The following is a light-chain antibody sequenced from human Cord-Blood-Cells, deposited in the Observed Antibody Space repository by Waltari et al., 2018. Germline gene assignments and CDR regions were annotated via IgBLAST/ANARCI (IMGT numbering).Light chain of an antibody. CDR2: AAS. CDR1: QSISSY. J-gene: IGKJ2*01. CDR3: QQSYSTPYT. V-gene: IGKV1-39*01. Sequence: DIQMTQSPSSLSASVGDRVTITCRASQSISSYLNWYQQKPGKAPKLLIYAASSLQSGGPSRFSGSGSGTDCTLTISSLQPEDFATYYCQQSYSTPYTFGQGTKLEIK.